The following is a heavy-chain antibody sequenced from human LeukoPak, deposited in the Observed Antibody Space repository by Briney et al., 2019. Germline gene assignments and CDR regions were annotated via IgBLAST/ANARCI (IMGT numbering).Heavy chain of an antibody. CDR2: ISSSGSTI. Sequence: GGSLRLSCAASGFSFSSYEMNWVRQAPGKGLEWVSYISSSGSTINYADSVKGRFTISRDNAKNSLYLQMNSLRAEDTAAYYCARDYYWCDYWGQGTLVTVSS. V-gene: IGHV3-48*03. CDR1: GFSFSSYE. CDR3: ARDYYWCDY. J-gene: IGHJ4*02. D-gene: IGHD2-8*01.